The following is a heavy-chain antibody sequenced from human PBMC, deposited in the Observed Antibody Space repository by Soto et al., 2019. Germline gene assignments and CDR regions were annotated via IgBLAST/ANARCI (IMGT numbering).Heavy chain of an antibody. Sequence: QVQLVQSGAEVKKPGSSVKVSCKASGGTFSSYAISWVRQAPGQGLEWMGGIIPIFGTANYAQKFQGRVTITADESPSTAYMELSSLRSEDTAVYYCARGWDGGNSDVPHVMDYWGQGTLVTVSS. CDR3: ARGWDGGNSDVPHVMDY. CDR2: IIPIFGTA. V-gene: IGHV1-69*12. CDR1: GGTFSSYA. J-gene: IGHJ4*02. D-gene: IGHD2-21*02.